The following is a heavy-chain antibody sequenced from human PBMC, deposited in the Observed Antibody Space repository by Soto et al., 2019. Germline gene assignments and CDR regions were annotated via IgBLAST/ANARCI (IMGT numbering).Heavy chain of an antibody. CDR1: GVTFSRQD. J-gene: IGHJ4*02. CDR2: ILPIFTTA. Sequence: GASVKVSCKASGVTFSRQDMRWVRQAPGQGLEWMGGILPIFTTATYAPKFQDRVTITADESTSTVYMDLSSLRSEDTALYYCAKDIGFQQHLFVFDNWGQGTLVTVSS. CDR3: AKDIGFQQHLFVFDN. D-gene: IGHD6-13*01. V-gene: IGHV1-69*13.